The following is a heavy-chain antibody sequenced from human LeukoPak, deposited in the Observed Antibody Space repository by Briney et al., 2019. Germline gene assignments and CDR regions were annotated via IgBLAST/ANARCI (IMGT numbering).Heavy chain of an antibody. V-gene: IGHV3-64*01. Sequence: PGGSLRLSCAASGFTFSSYAMHWVRQAPGKGLEYVSAISSNGGSTYYANSVKGRFTISRDNSKNTLYLQMGSLRAEDMAVYYCAGTVDTAMVPMDVRGKGTTVTVSS. J-gene: IGHJ6*03. CDR2: ISSNGGST. CDR3: AGTVDTAMVPMDV. CDR1: GFTFSSYA. D-gene: IGHD5-18*01.